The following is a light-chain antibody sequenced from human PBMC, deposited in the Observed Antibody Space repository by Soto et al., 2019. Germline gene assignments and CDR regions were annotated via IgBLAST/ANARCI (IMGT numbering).Light chain of an antibody. CDR3: QQFDDVPYS. V-gene: IGKV1-33*01. J-gene: IGKJ2*03. CDR1: QDITNF. CDR2: DAS. Sequence: DIQMTQSPSSLSASVGDRVTITCQASQDITNFLNWYQQKPGKAPKLLIYDASNLQTGVPSRFSGSGSVTDFSFTISSQQHEDIATYYCQQFDDVPYSFGQVTKVAIK.